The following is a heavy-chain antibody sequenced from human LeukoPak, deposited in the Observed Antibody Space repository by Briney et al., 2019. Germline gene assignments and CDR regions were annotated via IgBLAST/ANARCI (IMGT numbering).Heavy chain of an antibody. J-gene: IGHJ4*02. CDR3: ERSYNSISCYED. Sequence: ASVKVSCKASGYTFTDYYMHWVRQAPGQGLEWMGWINPNSCGTKYAQKFEGRVTMTSHKSISTAYMELSRLKPDDTAVYYCERSYNSISCYEDWGEGPLV. D-gene: IGHD2-2*01. CDR1: GYTFTDYY. CDR2: INPNSCGT. V-gene: IGHV1-2*02.